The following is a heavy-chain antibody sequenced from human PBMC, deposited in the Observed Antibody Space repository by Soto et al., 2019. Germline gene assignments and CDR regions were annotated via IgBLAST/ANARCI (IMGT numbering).Heavy chain of an antibody. CDR3: ARPVVKGGQLFDP. J-gene: IGHJ5*01. CDR2: IKQDGSEK. Sequence: RLSCAASGFTFSSYWMSWVRQAPGKGLEWVANIKQDGSEKYYVDSVKGRFTISRDNAKNSLYLQMNSLRAEDTAGYYCARPVVKGGQLFDPWGQGTLVIVSS. V-gene: IGHV3-7*03. D-gene: IGHD2-15*01. CDR1: GFTFSSYW.